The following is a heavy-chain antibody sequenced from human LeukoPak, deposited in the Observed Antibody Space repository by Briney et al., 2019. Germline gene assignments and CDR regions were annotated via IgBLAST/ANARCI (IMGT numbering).Heavy chain of an antibody. CDR3: ARVRTGYDSSGYPIDY. V-gene: IGHV3-66*02. J-gene: IGHJ4*02. D-gene: IGHD3-22*01. CDR1: GFTVSSNY. Sequence: GGSLRLSCAASGFTVSSNYMSWVRQAPGKGLEWGSVIYSGGSTYYADSVKGRFTISRDNSKNTLYLQMNSLRAEDTAVYYCARVRTGYDSSGYPIDYWGQGTLVTVSS. CDR2: IYSGGST.